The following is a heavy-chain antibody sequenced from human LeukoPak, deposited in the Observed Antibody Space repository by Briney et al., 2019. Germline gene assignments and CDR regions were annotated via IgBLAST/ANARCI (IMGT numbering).Heavy chain of an antibody. J-gene: IGHJ5*02. V-gene: IGHV1-2*02. Sequence: ASVKVSCKASGYTFIDDYIYWVRQAPGQGLEWMGWINLNSGGTKYAQKFQGRVTMTRDTSISTAYMDLSRLRSDDTAVYYCARDRSSGWYSWFDPWGQGTLVTVSS. CDR3: ARDRSSGWYSWFDP. CDR2: INLNSGGT. D-gene: IGHD6-19*01. CDR1: GYTFIDDY.